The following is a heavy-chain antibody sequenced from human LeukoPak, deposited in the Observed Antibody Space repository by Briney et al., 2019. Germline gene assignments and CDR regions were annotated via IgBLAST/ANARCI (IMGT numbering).Heavy chain of an antibody. V-gene: IGHV3-30*18. D-gene: IGHD3-16*02. CDR1: GFTFSSYG. J-gene: IGHJ4*02. CDR2: ISYDGSNK. Sequence: GWSLRLSCAASGFTFSSYGMHWVRQAPGKGLEWVAVISYDGSNKYYADSVKGRFTISRDNSKNTLYLQMNSLRAEDTAVYYCAKDMGLRLGELSVDYWGQGTLVTVSS. CDR3: AKDMGLRLGELSVDY.